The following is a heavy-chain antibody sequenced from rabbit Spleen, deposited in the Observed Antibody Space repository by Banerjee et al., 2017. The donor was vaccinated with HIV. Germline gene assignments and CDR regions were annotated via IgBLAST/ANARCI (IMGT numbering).Heavy chain of an antibody. V-gene: IGHV1S45*01. CDR2: INTGSSGSS. Sequence: EESGGGLVQPEGSLTLTCTASGLDFSSSYWICWVRQAPGKGLELIGYINTGSSGSSYYANWAKGRFTISKTSSTTVTLQRTSLTAADTATYFCARDTGSSFSSYGMDLWGPGHPRHRL. J-gene: IGHJ6*01. D-gene: IGHD8-1*01. CDR1: GLDFSSSYW. CDR3: ARDTGSSFSSYGMDL.